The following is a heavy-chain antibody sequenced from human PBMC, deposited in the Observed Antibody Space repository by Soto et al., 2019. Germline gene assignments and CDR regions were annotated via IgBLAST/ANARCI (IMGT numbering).Heavy chain of an antibody. CDR1: GFTFISYA. D-gene: IGHD2-2*01. CDR2: IGESGTPT. V-gene: IGHV3-23*01. J-gene: IGHJ6*02. Sequence: GGSLRLSCAASGFTFISYAMSWISQAQGKGLEWVSLIGESGTPTYYADSVKGRFTISRDNSGNTLFLEMYSLRAEDTAVYYCARYIPGVRYYGMDVWGQGTTVTVSS. CDR3: ARYIPGVRYYGMDV.